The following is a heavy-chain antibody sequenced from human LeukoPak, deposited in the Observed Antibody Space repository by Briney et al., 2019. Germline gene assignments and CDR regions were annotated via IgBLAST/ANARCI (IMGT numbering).Heavy chain of an antibody. Sequence: GGSLRLSCAASGFTLSSYWVHWVRQPPGKGLMWLSRTNEDGSYAEFGNSVKGRFTISRDNAKNTVYLQMNSLRTEDTAVYFCGRINYNGDYWGRGTLVTVSS. V-gene: IGHV3-74*03. CDR2: TNEDGSYA. CDR1: GFTLSSYW. D-gene: IGHD3-10*01. J-gene: IGHJ1*01. CDR3: GRINYNGDY.